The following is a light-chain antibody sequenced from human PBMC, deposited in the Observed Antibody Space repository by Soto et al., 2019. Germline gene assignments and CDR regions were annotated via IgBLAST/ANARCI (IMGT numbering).Light chain of an antibody. Sequence: QSVLTQPASVSGSPGQSITISCTGTSSDVGGYNYVSWYQQHPGKAPKLIICEVINRPSGVSNRFSGSKSGNTASLTISALQAEDEADYNCSSYTRSSTHVFETGTKVTVL. J-gene: IGLJ1*01. CDR2: EVI. CDR3: SSYTRSSTHV. V-gene: IGLV2-14*01. CDR1: SSDVGGYNY.